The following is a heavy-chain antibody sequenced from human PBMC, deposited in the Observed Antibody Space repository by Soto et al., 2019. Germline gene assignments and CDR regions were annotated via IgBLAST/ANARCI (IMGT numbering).Heavy chain of an antibody. J-gene: IGHJ4*02. Sequence: PSETLSLPCPVSGCSISGTSYFWGWIRQPPGKGLEWIGSIHSTGNTYYNPSLMSRVTISVDTSKNQFSLILSSVTAADTAVYYCARALVFYDYWGQGALVTVSS. CDR1: GCSISGTSYF. V-gene: IGHV4-39*01. D-gene: IGHD2-21*01. CDR2: IHSTGNT. CDR3: ARALVFYDY.